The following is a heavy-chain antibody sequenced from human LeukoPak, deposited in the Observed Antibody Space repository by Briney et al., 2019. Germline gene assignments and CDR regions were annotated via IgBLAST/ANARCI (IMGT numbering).Heavy chain of an antibody. CDR1: GYTFANYG. V-gene: IGHV1-18*01. D-gene: IGHD2-2*01. Sequence: ASVKVSCKASGYTFANYGINWVRQAPGQGLEWIGWISLENGNAGYAQRVQGRVTLTTDTSTSTAYTELRSLRSDDTAVYYCARVTYVRPYQLDYWGQGTLVSISS. J-gene: IGHJ4*02. CDR3: ARVTYVRPYQLDY. CDR2: ISLENGNA.